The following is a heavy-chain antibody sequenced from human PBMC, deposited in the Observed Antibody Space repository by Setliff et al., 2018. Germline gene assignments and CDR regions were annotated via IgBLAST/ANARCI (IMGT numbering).Heavy chain of an antibody. D-gene: IGHD3-3*01. Sequence: GGSLRLSCGASGFTFSTYRMHWVRQAPGKGLEWVAVIWDDGVKKYHADSVKGRFTFSRDNAKNSLFLEMNSLTVDDTALYYCVRDISSASGILDFWGQGTLVTVSS. V-gene: IGHV3-33*01. CDR2: IWDDGVKK. J-gene: IGHJ4*02. CDR3: VRDISSASGILDF. CDR1: GFTFSTYR.